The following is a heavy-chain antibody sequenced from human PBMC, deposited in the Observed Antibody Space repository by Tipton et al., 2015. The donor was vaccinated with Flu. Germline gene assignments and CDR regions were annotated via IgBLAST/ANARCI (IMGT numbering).Heavy chain of an antibody. CDR1: GVSFSGYY. CDR3: ARGDYYDSSGYYHDAFDI. CDR2: INHSGST. Sequence: LRLSCAVYGVSFSGYYWSWIRQPPGKGLEWIGEINHSGSTNYNPALKSRVTISVDTSKNQFSLKLSSVTAADTAVYYCARGDYYDSSGYYHDAFDIWGQVTMVTVSS. V-gene: IGHV4-34*01. D-gene: IGHD3-22*01. J-gene: IGHJ3*02.